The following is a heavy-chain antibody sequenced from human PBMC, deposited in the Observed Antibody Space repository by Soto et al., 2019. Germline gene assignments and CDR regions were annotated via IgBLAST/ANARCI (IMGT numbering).Heavy chain of an antibody. CDR3: AKVWGSGYDLDY. V-gene: IGHV3-23*01. D-gene: IGHD3-3*01. J-gene: IGHJ4*02. CDR1: GFHFSSFG. CDR2: ISASGGST. Sequence: GGSMILSCAASGFHFSSFGRSWVRQAPGKGLEWVSAISASGGSTYYADSVKGRFSISRDNSKNTLYLQMNSLRAEDTAIYYCAKVWGSGYDLDYWGQGTLVTVSS.